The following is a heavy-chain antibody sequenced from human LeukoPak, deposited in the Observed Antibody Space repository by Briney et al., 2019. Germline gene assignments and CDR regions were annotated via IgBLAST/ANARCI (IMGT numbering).Heavy chain of an antibody. V-gene: IGHV3-23*01. Sequence: PGGSLRLSCAASGFTFSSYAMSWVRQAPGKGPERVSGITGGGTNTYYADSVKGRFTISRDNSKNTLYLQMSSLRAEDTAIYYCAKDTSTRWYSSTPSPGDYWGQGTLVTVSS. J-gene: IGHJ4*02. D-gene: IGHD6-13*01. CDR1: GFTFSSYA. CDR2: ITGGGTNT. CDR3: AKDTSTRWYSSTPSPGDY.